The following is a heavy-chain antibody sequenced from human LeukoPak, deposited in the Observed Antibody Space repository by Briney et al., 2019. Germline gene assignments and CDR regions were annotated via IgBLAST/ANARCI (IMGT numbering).Heavy chain of an antibody. D-gene: IGHD3-22*01. J-gene: IGHJ4*02. CDR2: INHSGNT. Sequence: SETLSLTCAVYGGSFSGYYWSWLRQPPGKGLEWIGEINHSGNTNYNPSLKSRVTVSVDTSKNQFSLKLSSVTAADTAMYYCARDLNYYDSSGYDYWGQGTLVTVSS. CDR1: GGSFSGYY. CDR3: ARDLNYYDSSGYDY. V-gene: IGHV4-34*01.